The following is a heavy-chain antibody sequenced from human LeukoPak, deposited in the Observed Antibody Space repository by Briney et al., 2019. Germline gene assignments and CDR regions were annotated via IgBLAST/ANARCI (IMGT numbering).Heavy chain of an antibody. CDR2: ILDSGYST. Sequence: GGSLRLSCAASGFTFSSYAMSWVRQAPGTGLEWVSGILDSGYSTYYANSVKGRFTISRDNSNNTLYLQMNSLRAEDTAVYYCAKLGGHPLHNYYVGVWGKGTMVAVSS. V-gene: IGHV3-23*01. CDR1: GFTFSSYA. D-gene: IGHD3-16*01. J-gene: IGHJ6*03. CDR3: AKLGGHPLHNYYVGV.